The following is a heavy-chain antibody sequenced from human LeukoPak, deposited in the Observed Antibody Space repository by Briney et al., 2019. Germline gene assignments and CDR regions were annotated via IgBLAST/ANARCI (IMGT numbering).Heavy chain of an antibody. D-gene: IGHD1-1*01. CDR1: GITFSSYS. Sequence: GGSLRLSCAASGITFSSYSMNWVRQAPGKGLEWVSSISSSSSYIYYADSVKGRFTISRDNAKNSLYLQMNSLRAEDTAVYYCASTTQTSPGDAFDIWGQGTMVTVSS. V-gene: IGHV3-21*01. J-gene: IGHJ3*02. CDR2: ISSSSSYI. CDR3: ASTTQTSPGDAFDI.